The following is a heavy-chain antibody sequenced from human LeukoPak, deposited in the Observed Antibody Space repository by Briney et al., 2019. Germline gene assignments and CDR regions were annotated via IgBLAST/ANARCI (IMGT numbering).Heavy chain of an antibody. CDR3: TRNRRDGYIRE. CDR2: IYYSGST. CDR1: GGSISSYY. V-gene: IGHV4-59*08. Sequence: KTSETLSLTCSVSGGSISSYYWSWIRQPPGKRLEWIGYIYYSGSTDYNPSLKSRVTISVDTSKNQFSLKLSSVTAADTAVYYCTRNRRDGYIREWGQGTLVTVSS. D-gene: IGHD5-24*01. J-gene: IGHJ4*02.